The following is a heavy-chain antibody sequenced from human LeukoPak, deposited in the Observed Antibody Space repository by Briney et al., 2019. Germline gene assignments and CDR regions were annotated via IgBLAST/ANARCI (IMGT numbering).Heavy chain of an antibody. J-gene: IGHJ4*02. V-gene: IGHV4-31*03. D-gene: IGHD6-13*01. CDR3: AGVTRPLYSVSWYYFDY. CDR2: IYYSGST. Sequence: SETLSLTCTVSGGSISSGGYYWSWIRQHPGKGLEWIGYIYYSGSTYYNPSLKSRVTISVDTSKNQFSLKLSSVTAADTAVYYCAGVTRPLYSVSWYYFDYWGQGTLVTVSS. CDR1: GGSISSGGYY.